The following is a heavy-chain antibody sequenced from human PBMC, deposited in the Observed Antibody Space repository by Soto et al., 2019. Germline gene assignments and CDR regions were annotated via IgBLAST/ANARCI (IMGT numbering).Heavy chain of an antibody. V-gene: IGHV5-51*01. J-gene: IGHJ4*01. CDR1: GYSFTSYW. CDR3: ARRDSSGFPDY. CDR2: IYPGDSDS. D-gene: IGHD3-22*01. Sequence: GESLKISCKGSGYSFTSYWIGWVRQMPGKGLEWMGIIYPGDSDSRYSPSFQGQVTMSVDKSVNTAYLQWSSLKASDTAMYYCARRDSSGFPDYWGHGTLVTVSS.